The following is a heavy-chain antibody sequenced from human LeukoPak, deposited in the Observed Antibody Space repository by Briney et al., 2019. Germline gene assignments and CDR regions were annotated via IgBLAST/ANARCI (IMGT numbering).Heavy chain of an antibody. CDR1: GFTFSSYV. J-gene: IGHJ4*02. V-gene: IGHV3-23*01. CDR2: ISGSGGST. D-gene: IGHD4-17*01. Sequence: GGSLRLSCAASGFTFSSYVMSWVRQAPGKGLEWVSTISGSGGSTYYADSVKGRFTISRDNSKNTLYLQMNSLRAEDTAVYYCAKPPSYGDSFFDYWGQGTLVTVSS. CDR3: AKPPSYGDSFFDY.